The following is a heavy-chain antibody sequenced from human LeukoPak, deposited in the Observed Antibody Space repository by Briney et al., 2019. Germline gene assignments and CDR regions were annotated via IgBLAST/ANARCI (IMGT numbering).Heavy chain of an antibody. CDR2: ISYDGSNK. V-gene: IGHV3-30*03. CDR1: GFTFSSYG. Sequence: GGSLTLSCEAYGFTFSSYGMHWVRQAPGKGLEWVAVISYDGSNKYYADSVKGRFTISRDNSKNTLYLQMNSLRAEDTAVYYCARRPYRSSLIDYWGQETRVSVSS. CDR3: ARRPYRSSLIDY. D-gene: IGHD6-13*01. J-gene: IGHJ4*02.